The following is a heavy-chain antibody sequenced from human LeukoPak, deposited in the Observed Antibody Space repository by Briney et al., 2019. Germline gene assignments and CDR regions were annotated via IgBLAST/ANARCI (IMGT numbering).Heavy chain of an antibody. CDR3: ATERAGTSGYIVFDY. J-gene: IGHJ4*02. CDR2: ITSDGSST. Sequence: PGGSLRLSCAASGFTFSNYWMHWVRQAPGKGLVWVSRITSDGSSTNYADSVKGRFTISRDNAKNMLYLQMNSLSAEDTALNYCATERAGTSGYIVFDYWGQGTLVTVSS. D-gene: IGHD5-12*01. V-gene: IGHV3-74*01. CDR1: GFTFSNYW.